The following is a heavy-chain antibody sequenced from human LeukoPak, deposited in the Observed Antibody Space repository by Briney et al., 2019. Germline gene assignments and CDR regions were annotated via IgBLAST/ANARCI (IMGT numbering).Heavy chain of an antibody. J-gene: IGHJ4*02. CDR1: GGTFSNYA. CDR2: IIPIFGTA. D-gene: IGHD5-18*01. CDR3: AREDTAMGYYFDY. Sequence: GASVKVSCKASGGTFSNYAISWVRQAPGQGLEWMGGIIPIFGTANYAQKFQGRVTITADKSTSTAYMELSSLRSEDTAVYYCAREDTAMGYYFDYWGQGTLVTVSS. V-gene: IGHV1-69*06.